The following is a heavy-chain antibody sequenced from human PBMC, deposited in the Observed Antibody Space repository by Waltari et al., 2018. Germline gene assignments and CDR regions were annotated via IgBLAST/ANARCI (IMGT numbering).Heavy chain of an antibody. J-gene: IGHJ4*02. V-gene: IGHV1-2*02. CDR1: GYTFTGYY. CDR3: ARDLCTNGVCLDHFDY. Sequence: QVQLVQSGAEVKKPGASVKVSCKASGYTFTGYYMHWVRQAPGQGLEWMGWINPNSGGTNYAQKFQGRVTMTRDTSISTAYMELSRLRSDDTAVYYCARDLCTNGVCLDHFDYWGQGTLVTVSS. D-gene: IGHD2-8*01. CDR2: INPNSGGT.